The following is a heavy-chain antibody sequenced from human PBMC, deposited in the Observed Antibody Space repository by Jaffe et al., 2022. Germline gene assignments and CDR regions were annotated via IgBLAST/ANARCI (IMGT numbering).Heavy chain of an antibody. D-gene: IGHD3-10*01. V-gene: IGHV3-49*04. J-gene: IGHJ3*02. Sequence: EVQLVESGGGFEQPGRSLRLSCTASGFAFRDYAMSWVRQAPGKGLEWVGFIRRKANGGTTDFAASVKDRFTISRDDSKSIVYLQMNSLKTEDTAVYYCTRGYTYDGSGNSIWGQGTMVTVSS. CDR3: TRGYTYDGSGNSI. CDR2: IRRKANGGTT. CDR1: GFAFRDYA.